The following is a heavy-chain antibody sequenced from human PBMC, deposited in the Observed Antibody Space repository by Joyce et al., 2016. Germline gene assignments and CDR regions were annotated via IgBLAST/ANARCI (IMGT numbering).Heavy chain of an antibody. CDR3: ARSGGWAFDI. CDR2: INTDGSTT. V-gene: IGHV3-74*01. Sequence: EVQLVQSGGGLVQPGGSLRLSCAASGFTLSTYWMHWFRQAPGKGLVWVSSINTDGSTTTYADSVGGRFTISRDNAKNTLYLQLNSLRVDDTAVYFCARSGGWAFDICGQGTMVTVSS. D-gene: IGHD1-14*01. J-gene: IGHJ3*02. CDR1: GFTLSTYW.